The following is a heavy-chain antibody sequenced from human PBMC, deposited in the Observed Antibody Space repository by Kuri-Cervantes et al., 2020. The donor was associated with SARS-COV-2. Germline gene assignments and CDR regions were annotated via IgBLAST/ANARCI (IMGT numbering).Heavy chain of an antibody. Sequence: ASVKVSCKASGYTFTDYYMNWVRQAPGPGPEGMGWINPDGGTNSAQKFQGRVTMTRDTSTSTVHMELSRLRFDDTAVFYCARNRRAGGYSFGFDLWGQGTLVTVSS. CDR1: GYTFTDYY. J-gene: IGHJ4*02. D-gene: IGHD5-18*01. CDR3: ARNRRAGGYSFGFDL. CDR2: INPDGGT. V-gene: IGHV1-2*02.